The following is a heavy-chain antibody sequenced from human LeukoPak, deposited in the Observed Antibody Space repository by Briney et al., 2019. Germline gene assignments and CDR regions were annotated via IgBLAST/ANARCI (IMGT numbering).Heavy chain of an antibody. CDR3: ARGRGHSSGWGHYYYSIDV. CDR2: ITDRGSA. V-gene: IGHV4-34*01. CDR1: GGSFSGYY. Sequence: SETLSLTCAVYGGSFSGYYWTWIRQLPGEGLEWIGEITDRGSANYNPSLRRRVTLSVDTSKSQFSLKVSSVTAADTSVFYCARGRGHSSGWGHYYYSIDVWGQGTTVIVSS. D-gene: IGHD6-19*01. J-gene: IGHJ6*02.